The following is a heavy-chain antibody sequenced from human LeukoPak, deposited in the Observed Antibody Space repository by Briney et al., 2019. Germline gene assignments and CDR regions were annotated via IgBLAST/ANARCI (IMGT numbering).Heavy chain of an antibody. V-gene: IGHV4-61*02. CDR3: ASSYPRWTGYSSSWIFDY. Sequence: PSETLSLTCTVSGGSISCGSYYWSWIRQPAGKGLEWIGRIYTSGSTNYNPSLKSRVTISVDTSKNQFSLKLSSVTAADTAVYYCASSYPRWTGYSSSWIFDYWGQGTLVTVSS. D-gene: IGHD6-13*01. CDR1: GGSISCGSYY. J-gene: IGHJ4*02. CDR2: IYTSGST.